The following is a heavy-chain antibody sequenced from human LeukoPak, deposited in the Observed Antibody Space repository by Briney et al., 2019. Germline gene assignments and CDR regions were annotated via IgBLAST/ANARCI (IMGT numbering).Heavy chain of an antibody. Sequence: ASVKVSCKASGYTFTSYDINWVRQATGQGLEWIGWMNPNSGNIGYAQKFQGRVTITRNTSISTAYMELSSLRSEDTAVYYCARGPGCISTTCPYYFDYWGQGTLVTVSS. CDR3: ARGPGCISTTCPYYFDY. V-gene: IGHV1-8*03. CDR2: MNPNSGNI. J-gene: IGHJ4*02. CDR1: GYTFTSYD. D-gene: IGHD2-2*01.